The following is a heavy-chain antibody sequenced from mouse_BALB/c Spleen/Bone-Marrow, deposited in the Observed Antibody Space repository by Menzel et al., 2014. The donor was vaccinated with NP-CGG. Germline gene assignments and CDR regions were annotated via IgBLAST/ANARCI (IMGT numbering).Heavy chain of an antibody. J-gene: IGHJ2*01. CDR3: SRGSGNCFDY. CDR2: ISTGGTYT. D-gene: IGHD1-1*02. CDR1: GFTFSSSI. Sequence: VQLKESGGGLVKPGGSLKLSCSASGFTFSSSIMSWVRQTPEKRLEWVATISTGGTYTYYPDSVKGRFTISRDNAKNTLYLQMSSLKPEDTAMYYCSRGSGNCFDYWGQGTTLTVSS. V-gene: IGHV5-6-4*01.